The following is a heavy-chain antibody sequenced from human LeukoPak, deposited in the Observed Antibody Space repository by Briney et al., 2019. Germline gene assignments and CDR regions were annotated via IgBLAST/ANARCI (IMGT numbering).Heavy chain of an antibody. V-gene: IGHV4-4*02. Sequence: SETLSLTCAVSGGSISSSNWWSWVRQPPGKGLEWIGEIYHSGSTNYNPSLKSRVTISVDTPKNQFSLKLSSVTAADTAVYYCARSGYSSSLHFDYWGQGTLVTVSS. CDR3: ARSGYSSSLHFDY. CDR1: GGSISSSNW. CDR2: IYHSGST. J-gene: IGHJ4*02. D-gene: IGHD6-6*01.